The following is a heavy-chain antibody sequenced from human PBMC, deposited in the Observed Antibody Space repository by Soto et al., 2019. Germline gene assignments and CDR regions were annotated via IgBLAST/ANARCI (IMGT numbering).Heavy chain of an antibody. CDR2: INHSGST. CDR1: VGSFSGYY. V-gene: IGHV4-34*01. CDR3: ARHGDYSGMDV. Sequence: PSETLSLTCAVYVGSFSGYYWSWIRQPPGKGLEWIGEINHSGSTNYNPSLKSRVTISVDTSKNQFSLKLSSVTAADTAVYYCARHGDYSGMDVWGQGTTVAVSS. D-gene: IGHD3-16*01. J-gene: IGHJ6*02.